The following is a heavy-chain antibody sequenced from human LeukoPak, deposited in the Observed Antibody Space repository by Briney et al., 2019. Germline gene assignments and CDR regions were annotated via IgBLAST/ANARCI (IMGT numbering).Heavy chain of an antibody. V-gene: IGHV1-46*01. D-gene: IGHD5-24*01. CDR3: ALLRDGYNYFDY. CDR1: GYTFTNYY. CDR2: INPSGGST. Sequence: ASVKVSCKASGYTFTNYYMHWVRQAPGQGLEWMGIINPSGGSTSYAQKFQGRVTMTRDMSTSTVYMELSSLRSEDTAVYYCALLRDGYNYFDYWGQGTLVTVSS. J-gene: IGHJ4*02.